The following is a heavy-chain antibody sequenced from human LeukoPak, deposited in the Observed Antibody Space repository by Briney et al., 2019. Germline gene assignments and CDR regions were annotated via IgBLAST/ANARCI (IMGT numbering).Heavy chain of an antibody. V-gene: IGHV3-43*02. D-gene: IGHD3-22*01. Sequence: GGSLRLSCAASGFTFDDYAMDWVRQAPGRGMEWVSLISGDGSNTKCANSVKGRFTISRDNSKKSLYMQMNRLRSADTALYFCARDRTYDSGGHYHGNTDYWGQGTLVTVSS. J-gene: IGHJ4*02. CDR3: ARDRTYDSGGHYHGNTDY. CDR2: ISGDGSNT. CDR1: GFTFDDYA.